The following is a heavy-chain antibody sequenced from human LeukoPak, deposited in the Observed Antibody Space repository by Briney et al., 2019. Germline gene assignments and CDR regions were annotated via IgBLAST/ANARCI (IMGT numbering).Heavy chain of an antibody. J-gene: IGHJ4*02. CDR2: IYYSGST. CDR1: GGSISSSSYY. Sequence: NPSETLSLTCTVSGGSISSSSYYWGWIRQPPGKGLEWVGSIYYSGSTYYNPSLKSRVTISVDTSKNQFSLKLSSVTAADTAVYYCARGRITMVRAPGWWGQGTLVTVSS. D-gene: IGHD3-10*01. V-gene: IGHV4-39*07. CDR3: ARGRITMVRAPGW.